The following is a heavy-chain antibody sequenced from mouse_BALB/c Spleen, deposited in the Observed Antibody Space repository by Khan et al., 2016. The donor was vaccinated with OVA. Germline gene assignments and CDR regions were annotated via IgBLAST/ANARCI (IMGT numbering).Heavy chain of an antibody. CDR1: GYKFTDYI. D-gene: IGHD2-3*01. J-gene: IGHJ3*01. CDR3: ARHGYWGFAY. CDR2: INPNNGGT. V-gene: IGHV1-18*01. Sequence: VQLQQSGPELVKPGASVKIPCKASGYKFTDYIIDWVKQSLGESLEWIGDINPNNGGTIYNQKFKGKATLTVDKSSSTAYMERRSLTSEDTAVYYCARHGYWGFAYWGQGTLVTVSA.